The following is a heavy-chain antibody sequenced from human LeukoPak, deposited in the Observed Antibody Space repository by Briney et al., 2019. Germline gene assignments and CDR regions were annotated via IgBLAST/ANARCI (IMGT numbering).Heavy chain of an antibody. Sequence: GGSLRLSCAASGFTFSSYAMSWVRQAPGKGLEWVSAISGSGGRIYYGASVKGRFTISRDNSKNTLNLQMNSLRAEDTAVYYCAKEEWLLAVYFDYWGQGTLVTVSS. CDR2: ISGSGGRI. CDR3: AKEEWLLAVYFDY. D-gene: IGHD3-3*01. V-gene: IGHV3-23*01. J-gene: IGHJ4*02. CDR1: GFTFSSYA.